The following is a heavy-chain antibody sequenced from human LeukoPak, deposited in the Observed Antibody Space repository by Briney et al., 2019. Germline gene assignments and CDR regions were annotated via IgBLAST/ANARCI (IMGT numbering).Heavy chain of an antibody. Sequence: GGSLRLSCAASGFTFSSYAMSWVRQAPGKGLEWGSTISGSGDSTYYADSVKGRFTISRDNSKNTLYLQMNSLRAEDTAVYYCAKVPPYDSSGYYFYYFDYWGQGTLVTVSS. CDR3: AKVPPYDSSGYYFYYFDY. J-gene: IGHJ4*02. V-gene: IGHV3-23*01. CDR2: ISGSGDST. CDR1: GFTFSSYA. D-gene: IGHD3-22*01.